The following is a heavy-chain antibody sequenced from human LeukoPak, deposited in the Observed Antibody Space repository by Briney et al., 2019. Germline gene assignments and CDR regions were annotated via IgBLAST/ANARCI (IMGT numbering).Heavy chain of an antibody. CDR1: GYTLTELS. Sequence: GASVKVSCKVAGYTLTELSMHWVRQAPGKGLEWMGGFDPEDGETIYAQKFQGRVTMTEDTSTDTAYMELSSLRSEDTAVYYCATDQSGSYSSFDYWGQGTLVTVSS. J-gene: IGHJ4*02. V-gene: IGHV1-24*01. CDR3: ATDQSGSYSSFDY. CDR2: FDPEDGET. D-gene: IGHD1-26*01.